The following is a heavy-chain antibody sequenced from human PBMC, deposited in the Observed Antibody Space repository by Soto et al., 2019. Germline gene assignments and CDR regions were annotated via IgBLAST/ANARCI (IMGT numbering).Heavy chain of an antibody. J-gene: IGHJ4*02. V-gene: IGHV3-23*01. CDR2: NSGSGGST. CDR3: AKVSGIWYAGFFDL. Sequence: PGGSLRLSCAASGFTFSSYAMSWVRQAPGKGLEWVSANSGSGGSTYYADSVKGRFTISRDNPMNTLYLQMKTLRAEDTEVYYCAKVSGIWYAGFFDLWGQGTRVTVSS. D-gene: IGHD2-8*01. CDR1: GFTFSSYA.